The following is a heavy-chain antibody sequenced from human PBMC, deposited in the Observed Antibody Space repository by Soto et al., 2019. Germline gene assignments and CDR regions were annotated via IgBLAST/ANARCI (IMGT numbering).Heavy chain of an antibody. D-gene: IGHD2-15*01. CDR3: ALQRDKGIGRGFDAFDI. V-gene: IGHV3-23*01. J-gene: IGHJ3*02. CDR1: GFTFSSYA. CDR2: ISGSGGST. Sequence: AGGSLRLSCAASGFTFSSYAMSWVRQAPGKGLEWVSAISGSGGSTYYADSVKGRFTISRDNSKNTLYLQMNSLRAEDTAVYYCALQRDKGIGRGFDAFDIWGQGTMVTVSS.